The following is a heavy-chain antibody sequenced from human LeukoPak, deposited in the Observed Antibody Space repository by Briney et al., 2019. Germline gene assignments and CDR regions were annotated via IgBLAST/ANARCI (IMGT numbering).Heavy chain of an antibody. D-gene: IGHD3-22*01. CDR3: ARGNSYYDSSGYFPWESFQH. CDR2: IFYSGST. Sequence: PGGSLRLSCAASGFTFSNAWMSWIRQPPGKGLEWIGYIFYSGSTNYNPSLKSRVTISVDTSKNQFSLKLSSVTAADTALYYCARGNSYYDSSGYFPWESFQHWGQGTLVTVSS. CDR1: GFTFSNAW. J-gene: IGHJ1*01. V-gene: IGHV4-59*01.